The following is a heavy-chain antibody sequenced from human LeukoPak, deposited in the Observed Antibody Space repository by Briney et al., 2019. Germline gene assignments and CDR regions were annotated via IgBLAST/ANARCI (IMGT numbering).Heavy chain of an antibody. J-gene: IGHJ3*02. CDR2: ISSSGSTI. V-gene: IGHV3-48*04. Sequence: PGGSLRLSCAASGFTFSSYSMNWVRQAPGKGLEWVSYISSSGSTIYYADSVKGRFTISRDNAKNSLYLQMNSLRAEDTAVYYCARTHLGAFDIWGQGTMVTVSS. CDR3: ARTHLGAFDI. D-gene: IGHD3-10*01. CDR1: GFTFSSYS.